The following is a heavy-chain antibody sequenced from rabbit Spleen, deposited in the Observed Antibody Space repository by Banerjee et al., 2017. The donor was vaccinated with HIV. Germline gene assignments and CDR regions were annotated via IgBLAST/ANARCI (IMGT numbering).Heavy chain of an antibody. V-gene: IGHV1S45*01. CDR1: GVSFSGCSY. Sequence: QEQLVESGGGLVQPEGSLTLPCPASGVSFSGCSYMCWVRQAPGKGLEWIGCIELGSSGFTYYATWAKGRFTCSKTSSTTVTLQMTSLTVAATATYFCARDLVTAIGWNFALWGPGTLGHRL. CDR2: IELGSSGFT. J-gene: IGHJ4*01. D-gene: IGHD7-1*01. CDR3: ARDLVTAIGWNFAL.